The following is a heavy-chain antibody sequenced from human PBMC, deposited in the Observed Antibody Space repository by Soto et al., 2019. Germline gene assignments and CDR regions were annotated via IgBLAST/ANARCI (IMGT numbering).Heavy chain of an antibody. Sequence: GGSLRLSCAASGLTFSIYCMTWVRQAPGRGLEWVADMKQHGSEKYYVDSVKGRFTISRDNAKNSLYLQMNSLRAEDTAVYYCARYSSSLFDYWGQGTLVTVSS. J-gene: IGHJ4*02. CDR3: ARYSSSLFDY. V-gene: IGHV3-7*01. D-gene: IGHD6-13*01. CDR1: GLTFSIYC. CDR2: MKQHGSEK.